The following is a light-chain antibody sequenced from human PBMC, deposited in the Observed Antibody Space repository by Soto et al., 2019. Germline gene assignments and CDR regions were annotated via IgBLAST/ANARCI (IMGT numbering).Light chain of an antibody. CDR2: RTS. V-gene: IGKV1-5*03. CDR1: QNINNW. Sequence: DIQMTQSPSTLSASVGDRVTITCRASQNINNWLAWYQQKPGKAPNLLISRTSNLERGVPSRFSGSGSGTEFTLTIYSLQPDDFGSYYCQQYNGSPITFGQGTRLEIK. CDR3: QQYNGSPIT. J-gene: IGKJ5*01.